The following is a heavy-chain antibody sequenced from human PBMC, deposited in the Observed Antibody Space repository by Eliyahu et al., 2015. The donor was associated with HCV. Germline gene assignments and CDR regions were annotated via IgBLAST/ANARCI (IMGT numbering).Heavy chain of an antibody. CDR3: TTGAPGGFDYYLDV. J-gene: IGHJ6*03. CDR2: IKSKTDGGTT. Sequence: LNCAASGFTFSKAWMSWVRQAPGKGLEWIGRIKSKTDGGTTDYAAPVKGRFTISKDDSKNTLYLQINNLKNEDTAVYYCTTGAPGGFDYYLDVWGQGTTVTVSS. CDR1: GFTFSKAW. D-gene: IGHD3-10*01. V-gene: IGHV3-15*01.